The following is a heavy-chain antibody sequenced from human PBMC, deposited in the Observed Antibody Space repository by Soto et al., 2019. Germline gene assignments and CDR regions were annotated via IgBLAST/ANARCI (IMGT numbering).Heavy chain of an antibody. CDR3: AREGGESSDGLYYFDS. CDR1: GGSISSSNY. J-gene: IGHJ4*02. CDR2: IYYSGNT. D-gene: IGHD3-16*01. V-gene: IGHV4-4*02. Sequence: SETLSLTCAVSGGSISSSNYWSWIRQPPGKGLEWIGHIYYSGNTDYNPSPKSRLAISIDTSKNQFSLKLSSVTAADTAVYFCAREGGESSDGLYYFDSWGQGSLVTVSS.